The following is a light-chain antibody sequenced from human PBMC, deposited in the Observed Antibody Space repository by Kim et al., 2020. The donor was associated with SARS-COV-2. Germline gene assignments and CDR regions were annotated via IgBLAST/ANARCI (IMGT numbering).Light chain of an antibody. Sequence: GTVTLTCASSTGAVTSGYYPNWFQQKPGQAPRALIYSTSYKHSWTPARFSGSLLGGKAALTLSGVQPEDEAEYYCLLYYGGAQLWVFGGGTQLTVL. CDR1: TGAVTSGYY. J-gene: IGLJ3*02. CDR2: STS. V-gene: IGLV7-43*01. CDR3: LLYYGGAQLWV.